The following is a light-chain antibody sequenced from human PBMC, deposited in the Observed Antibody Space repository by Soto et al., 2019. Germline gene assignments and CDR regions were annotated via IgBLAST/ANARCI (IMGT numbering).Light chain of an antibody. V-gene: IGLV2-8*01. Sequence: QSALAQPPSASGSPGQSVTISCTGTASDVGGYNYVSWFQHHPGNAPKLIIYEVTKRPSGVPDRFSGSKSGNMASLTVSGLQVEDEAEYYCCSYGGRVNLVFGGGTQLTVL. CDR3: CSYGGRVNLV. CDR1: ASDVGGYNY. CDR2: EVT. J-gene: IGLJ2*01.